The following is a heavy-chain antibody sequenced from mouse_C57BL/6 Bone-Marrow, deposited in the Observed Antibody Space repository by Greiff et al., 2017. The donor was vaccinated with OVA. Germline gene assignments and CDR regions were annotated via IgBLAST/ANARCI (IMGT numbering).Heavy chain of an antibody. CDR3: ARKEYYGSSPLWYFDV. V-gene: IGHV2-6*01. J-gene: IGHJ1*03. Sequence: VKLMESGPGLVAPSQSLSITCTVSGFSLTSYGVDWVRQSPGKGLEWLGVIWGVGSTTYNSALKSRLSISKANSKSPVFLTMNRLQTDDTAMYYCARKEYYGSSPLWYFDVWGTGTTVTVSS. CDR1: GFSLTSYG. CDR2: IWGVGST. D-gene: IGHD1-1*01.